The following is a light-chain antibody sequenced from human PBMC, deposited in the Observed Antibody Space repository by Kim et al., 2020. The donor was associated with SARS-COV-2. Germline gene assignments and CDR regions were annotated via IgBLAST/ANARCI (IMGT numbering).Light chain of an antibody. CDR2: DVS. CDR3: SSYTGSSTLV. CDR1: SIDVGGYNF. J-gene: IGLJ2*01. Sequence: GQSITISCTGTSIDVGGYNFVSWYQQHPGKAPKLMIYDVSQRPSGISNRFSGSKSGNTASLTISGLQAEDEADYYCSSYTGSSTLVFGGGTQLTVL. V-gene: IGLV2-14*04.